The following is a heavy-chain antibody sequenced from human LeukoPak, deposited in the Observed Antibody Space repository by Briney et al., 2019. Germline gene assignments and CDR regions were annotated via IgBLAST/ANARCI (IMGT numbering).Heavy chain of an antibody. CDR3: ARDSGEDIVLMVYASGSSYNSYYFDY. D-gene: IGHD2-8*01. CDR2: IYYSGST. Sequence: SQTLSLTCTVSGGSISSGGYSWSWIRQHPGKGLEWIGYIYYSGSTYYNPSLKSRVTISVDTSKNQFSLKLSSVTAADTAVYYCARDSGEDIVLMVYASGSSYNSYYFDYWGQGTLVTVSS. J-gene: IGHJ4*02. CDR1: GGSISSGGYS. V-gene: IGHV4-31*03.